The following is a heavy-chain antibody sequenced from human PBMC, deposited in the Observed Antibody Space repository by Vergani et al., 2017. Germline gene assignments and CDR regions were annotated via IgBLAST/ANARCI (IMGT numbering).Heavy chain of an antibody. CDR1: GYSISSGSYY. D-gene: IGHD6-6*01. CDR3: ARAKYSSSPYYYYYYMDV. Sequence: QVQLQESGPGLVKPSETLSLTCTVSGYSISSGSYYWSWIRQPPGKGLEWIGYIYYSGSTNYNPSLKSRVTISVDTSKNQFSLKLSSVTAADTAVYYCARAKYSSSPYYYYYYMDVWGKGTTVTVSS. J-gene: IGHJ6*03. CDR2: IYYSGST. V-gene: IGHV4-61*01.